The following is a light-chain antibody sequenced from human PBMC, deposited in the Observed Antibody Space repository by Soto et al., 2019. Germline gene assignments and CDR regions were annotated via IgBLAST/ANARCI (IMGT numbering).Light chain of an antibody. Sequence: QSALIQPRSVSGSPGQSVTISCTGTSSDVGGYNYVSWYQQHPGKAPKLMIYDVSKRPSGVPDRFSGSKSGNTASLTISGLQAEDEADYYCCSYAGSYTHYVFGTGTKLTVL. CDR3: CSYAGSYTHYV. CDR1: SSDVGGYNY. CDR2: DVS. V-gene: IGLV2-11*01. J-gene: IGLJ1*01.